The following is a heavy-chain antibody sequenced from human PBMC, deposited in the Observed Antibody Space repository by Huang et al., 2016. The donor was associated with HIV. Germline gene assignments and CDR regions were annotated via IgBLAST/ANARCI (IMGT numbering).Heavy chain of an antibody. J-gene: IGHJ4*02. V-gene: IGHV4-61*09. CDR1: GGSRGSGNYY. CDR2: IYPSGNT. Sequence: QVRLRESGPGLVKPSQTLSLTCTVSGGSRGSGNYYWTWIRQPAGKGLEWIGHIYPSGNTNYSASLKSRVSISLDTSKNQFSLRLRSVTAADTAVYYCARSYAGTIWDSWRDYFDYWGQGILVTVSS. D-gene: IGHD3-16*01. CDR3: ARSYAGTIWDSWRDYFDY.